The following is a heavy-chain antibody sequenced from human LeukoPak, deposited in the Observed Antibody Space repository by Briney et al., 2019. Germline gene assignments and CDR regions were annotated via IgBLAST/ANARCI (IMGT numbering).Heavy chain of an antibody. J-gene: IGHJ3*02. CDR1: GFTFSSYP. D-gene: IGHD3-10*01. CDR2: ISYDGGYK. CDR3: ARDTHYYGSGSPAFDI. V-gene: IGHV3-30*04. Sequence: GGSLRLSCAASGFTFSSYPMHWVRQAPGKGLEWVTIISYDGGYKYYADSVKGRFTISRDNAKNSLHLQMNGLRAEDTAVYYCARDTHYYGSGSPAFDIWGQGTMVTVSS.